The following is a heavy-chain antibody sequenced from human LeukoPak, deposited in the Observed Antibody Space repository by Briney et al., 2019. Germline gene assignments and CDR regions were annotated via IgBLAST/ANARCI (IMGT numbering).Heavy chain of an antibody. Sequence: GGSLRLSCAASGFTFSSDWMAWVRQAPGKGLEWVANIKQDGGEKFYLDSVKGRFTISRDNSRISLYLQMNSLRAEDTAVYYCARVSAEWLLSYWGQGTLVTVSS. CDR3: ARVSAEWLLSY. J-gene: IGHJ4*02. CDR2: IKQDGGEK. V-gene: IGHV3-7*01. CDR1: GFTFSSDW. D-gene: IGHD3-3*01.